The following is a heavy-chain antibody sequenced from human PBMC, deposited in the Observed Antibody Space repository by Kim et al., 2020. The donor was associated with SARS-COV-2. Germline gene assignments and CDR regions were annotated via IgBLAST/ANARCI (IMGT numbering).Heavy chain of an antibody. V-gene: IGHV3-48*02. J-gene: IGHJ6*02. Sequence: GGSLRLSCAASGFTFRSYSMNWVRQAPWKGLEWVSYISSSSSTIYYADSVKGRFTISRDKAKNSLYLQMNSLRDEDTAVYYCARDSVSIALIVVVRNGMAVWGQGTTVTVSS. CDR1: GFTFRSYS. CDR2: ISSSSSTI. CDR3: ARDSVSIALIVVVRNGMAV. D-gene: IGHD3-22*01.